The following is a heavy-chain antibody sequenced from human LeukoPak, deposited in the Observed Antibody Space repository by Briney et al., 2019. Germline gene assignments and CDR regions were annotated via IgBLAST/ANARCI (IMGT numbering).Heavy chain of an antibody. V-gene: IGHV3-9*01. CDR2: ISWNSGTI. Sequence: PGRSLRLSCAASGFTFDDYAMHWVRQAPGKGLVWASGISWNSGTIGYADSVKGRITISRDNAKNSLYLQMNSLRAEDTALYYCAKAQGRSSSWFYFDYWGQGTLVTVSS. CDR3: AKAQGRSSSWFYFDY. CDR1: GFTFDDYA. J-gene: IGHJ4*02. D-gene: IGHD6-13*01.